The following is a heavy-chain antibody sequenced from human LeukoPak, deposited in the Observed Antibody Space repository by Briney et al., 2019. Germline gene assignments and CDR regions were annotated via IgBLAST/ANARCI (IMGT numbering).Heavy chain of an antibody. Sequence: GGSLRLSCAASGFTFSSYSMKWVRQAPGKGLEWVSSISSSSSYIYYADSVKGRFTISRDNAKNSLYLQMNSLRAEDTAVYYCASSIAAAGSGAFDIWGQGTMVTVSS. CDR3: ASSIAAAGSGAFDI. D-gene: IGHD6-13*01. J-gene: IGHJ3*02. V-gene: IGHV3-21*01. CDR2: ISSSSSYI. CDR1: GFTFSSYS.